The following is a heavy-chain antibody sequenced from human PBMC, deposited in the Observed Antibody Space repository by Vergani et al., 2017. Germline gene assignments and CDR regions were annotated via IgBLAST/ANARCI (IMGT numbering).Heavy chain of an antibody. CDR1: GESIRSGSHY. Sequence: QVKLQESGPGLLKPSQTLSLTCTVSGESIRSGSHYWSWIRQPPGKGLEWIGSVHYSGTTYNNPSLKSRITISVDTSKNQFSVKVTAVTAADTAVYYCARGLLPEYWGRGTLVTVSS. CDR2: VHYSGTT. CDR3: ARGLLPEY. V-gene: IGHV4-61*01. D-gene: IGHD1-26*01. J-gene: IGHJ4*02.